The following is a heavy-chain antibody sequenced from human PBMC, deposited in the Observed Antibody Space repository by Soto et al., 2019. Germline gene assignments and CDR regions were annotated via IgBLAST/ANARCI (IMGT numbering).Heavy chain of an antibody. CDR2: ISAYNGNT. D-gene: IGHD3-3*01. CDR1: GYTFTSYG. J-gene: IGHJ4*02. CDR3: AGRESGFWRGQGGY. Sequence: QVQLVQSGAEVKKPGASVKVSCKASGYTFTSYGISWVRQAPGQGLEWMGWISAYNGNTNYAQKLQGRVTMTADTSTGTAYMELRSLRSDDTAVYYCAGRESGFWRGQGGYWGQGTLVTVSS. V-gene: IGHV1-18*04.